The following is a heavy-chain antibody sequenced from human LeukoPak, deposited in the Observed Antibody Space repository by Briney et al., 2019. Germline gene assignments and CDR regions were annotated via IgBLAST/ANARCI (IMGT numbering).Heavy chain of an antibody. Sequence: GGSLRLSCAASGFTFSSYWMSWVRQAPGKGLEWVANIKQDGSEKYYVDSVKGRLTISRDNAKNSLYLQMNSLRAEDTAVYYCARVLAAAGTTIDPWGQGTLVTVSS. CDR2: IKQDGSEK. J-gene: IGHJ5*02. CDR1: GFTFSSYW. CDR3: ARVLAAAGTTIDP. V-gene: IGHV3-7*01. D-gene: IGHD6-13*01.